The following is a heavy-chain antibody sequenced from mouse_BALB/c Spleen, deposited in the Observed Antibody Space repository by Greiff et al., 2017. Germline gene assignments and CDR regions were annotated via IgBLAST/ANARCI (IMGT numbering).Heavy chain of an antibody. V-gene: IGHV3-2*02. CDR1: GYSITSDYA. CDR3: ARDYGSRRDYYAMDY. CDR2: ISYSGST. D-gene: IGHD1-1*01. Sequence: DVQLQESGPGLVKPSQSLSLTCTVTGYSITSDYAWNWIRQFPGNKLEWMGYISYSGSTSYNPSLKSRISITRDTSKNQFFLQLNSVTTEDTATYYCARDYGSRRDYYAMDYWGQGTSVTVSS. J-gene: IGHJ4*01.